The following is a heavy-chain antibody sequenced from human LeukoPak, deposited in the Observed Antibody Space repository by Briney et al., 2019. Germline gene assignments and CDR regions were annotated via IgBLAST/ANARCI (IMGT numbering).Heavy chain of an antibody. J-gene: IGHJ4*02. CDR2: INPNSGGT. Sequence: ASVKVSCKASGYTFTGYYMHWVRQAPGQGLEWMGWINPNSGGTNYAQKFQGRVTMTRDTPISTAYMELSRLRSDDTAVYYCARSDGYNSGFDYWGQGTLVTVSS. V-gene: IGHV1-2*02. CDR3: ARSDGYNSGFDY. CDR1: GYTFTGYY. D-gene: IGHD5-24*01.